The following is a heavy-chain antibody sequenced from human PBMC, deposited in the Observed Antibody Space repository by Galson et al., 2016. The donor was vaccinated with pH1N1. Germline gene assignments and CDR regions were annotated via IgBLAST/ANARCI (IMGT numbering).Heavy chain of an antibody. J-gene: IGHJ4*02. CDR2: IKQDGSKI. Sequence: SLRLSCAASGFTFSSYWVNWVRQAPGKGLEWVANIKQDGSKIYYVDSVKGRFTISRDNAKNSLYLQMNSLRAEDTAVYYCARAIATADSLWGQGPLVTVSS. CDR1: GFTFSSYW. CDR3: ARAIATADSL. D-gene: IGHD6-13*01. V-gene: IGHV3-7*01.